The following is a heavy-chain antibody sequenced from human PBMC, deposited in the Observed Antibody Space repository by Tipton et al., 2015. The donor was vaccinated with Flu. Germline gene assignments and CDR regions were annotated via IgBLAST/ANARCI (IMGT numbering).Heavy chain of an antibody. J-gene: IGHJ4*02. V-gene: IGHV3-23*01. CDR2: VSGGGANT. CDR3: AKVIPEKVAGLDY. Sequence: SWVRQAPGKGLEWVSAVSGGGANTYYADSVKGRFTISRDNSKNTLYLQMNSLRAEDTAIYYCAKVIPEKVAGLDYWGQGTLVTVSS. D-gene: IGHD6-19*01.